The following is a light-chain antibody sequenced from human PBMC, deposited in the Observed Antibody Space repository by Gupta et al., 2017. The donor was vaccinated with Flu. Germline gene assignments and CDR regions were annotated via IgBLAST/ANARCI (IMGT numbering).Light chain of an antibody. V-gene: IGKV1-39*01. J-gene: IGKJ1*01. CDR1: QGVLTY. CDR3: QQADGIPSS. CDR2: DAT. Sequence: DIRMTQSPSSLSASVGDRVTLTCRASQGVLTYVNWYQQRPGKPPKLLVSDATRVHVGVPSRFSGSGSGTDFTLTIDNLHPDDFATYCCQQADGIPSSFGQGTRVEI.